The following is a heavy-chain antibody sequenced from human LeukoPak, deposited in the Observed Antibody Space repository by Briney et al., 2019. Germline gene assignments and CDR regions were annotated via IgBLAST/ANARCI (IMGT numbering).Heavy chain of an antibody. CDR3: AKDLTPLGYSSWDY. J-gene: IGHJ4*02. V-gene: IGHV3-30*18. D-gene: IGHD5-18*01. CDR2: ISFDGSNK. Sequence: PGGSLRLSCAASGFTFNNYGMHWVRQAPGKGLEWVAVISFDGSNKYYADSVKGRFTISRDNSKSTAYLEINSPRAVDTAVYYCAKDLTPLGYSSWDYWGQGTLVTVSS. CDR1: GFTFNNYG.